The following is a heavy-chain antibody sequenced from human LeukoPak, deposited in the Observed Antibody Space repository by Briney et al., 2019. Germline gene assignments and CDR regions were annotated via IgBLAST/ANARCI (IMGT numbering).Heavy chain of an antibody. D-gene: IGHD3-9*01. CDR3: ARDHYDILTGYYRGYYFDY. Sequence: GGSLRLSCAASGFTVSSNYMSWVRQAPGKGLEWVSVIYSGGSTYYADSVKGRFTISRDNSKNTLYLQMNSLRAEDTAVYYCARDHYDILTGYYRGYYFDYWGQGTLVTVSS. CDR1: GFTVSSNY. V-gene: IGHV3-53*05. J-gene: IGHJ4*02. CDR2: IYSGGST.